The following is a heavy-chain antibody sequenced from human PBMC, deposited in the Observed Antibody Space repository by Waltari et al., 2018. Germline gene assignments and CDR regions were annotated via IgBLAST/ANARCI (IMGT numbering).Heavy chain of an antibody. CDR1: GYTFTGYY. V-gene: IGHV1-2*06. Sequence: QVQLVQSGAEVKKPGASVKVSCKASGYTFTGYYMHWVRQAPGQGLEWMGRINPNSGGTNYAQKFQGRVTMTRDTSISTAYMELSRLRSDDTAVYYCARAFGSYDTRKLSGDYWGQGTLVTVSS. CDR3: ARAFGSYDTRKLSGDY. J-gene: IGHJ4*02. D-gene: IGHD1-26*01. CDR2: INPNSGGT.